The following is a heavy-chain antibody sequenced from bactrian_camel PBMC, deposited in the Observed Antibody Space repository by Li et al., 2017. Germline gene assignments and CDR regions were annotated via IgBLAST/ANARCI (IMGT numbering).Heavy chain of an antibody. CDR3: SAILNLGRGRACVGKGPNY. CDR2: INSDGTS. J-gene: IGHJ4*01. CDR1: GFIFSNCG. Sequence: HVQLVESGGGSVQAGGSLKLTCVASGFIFSNCGMGWYRQVPGKERELVSDINSDGTSKIADSVKGRFTISQDLAKNTVYLEMNSLKTDDTGVYLCSAILNLGRGRACVGKGPNYWGQGTQVTVS. D-gene: IGHD5*01. V-gene: IGHV3S53*01.